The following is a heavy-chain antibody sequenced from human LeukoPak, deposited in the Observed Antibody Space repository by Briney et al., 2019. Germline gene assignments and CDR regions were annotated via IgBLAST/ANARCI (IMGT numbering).Heavy chain of an antibody. CDR3: ARSGYSHSWDY. D-gene: IGHD1-26*01. CDR2: IKEDGGEI. Sequence: PGGSLRLSCAASGFTFSSYWMNWARQAPGKGLEWVANIKEDGGEIHFVDSMKGRFTISRDNAKNSLYLQMNSLRGDDTAVYYCARSGYSHSWDYWGQGTLVIVSS. J-gene: IGHJ4*02. CDR1: GFTFSSYW. V-gene: IGHV3-7*03.